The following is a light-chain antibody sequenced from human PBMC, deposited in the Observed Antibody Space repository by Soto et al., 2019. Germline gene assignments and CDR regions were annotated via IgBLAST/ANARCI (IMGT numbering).Light chain of an antibody. CDR3: AAWDDSLRVV. CDR1: SSNIGSNY. J-gene: IGLJ2*01. V-gene: IGLV1-47*02. CDR2: SNN. Sequence: VLTQPPSASGTPGQRVTISCSGSSSNIGSNYVYWYQQLPGTAPKLLIYSNNQRPSGVPDRFSGSKSGTSASLAISGLRSEDEADYYCAAWDDSLRVVFGGGTKVTVL.